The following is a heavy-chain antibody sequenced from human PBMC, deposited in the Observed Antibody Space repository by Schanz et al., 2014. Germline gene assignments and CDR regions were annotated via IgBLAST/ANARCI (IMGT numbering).Heavy chain of an antibody. V-gene: IGHV3-66*01. D-gene: IGHD5-12*01. CDR2: IYSGIGA. Sequence: EGQLAESGGGLVQPGGSLRLSCAVSGFTFSSYAMHWVRQAPGKGLEWVSVIYSGIGAYYADSVKDRFTVSRDNSKNTVYLQMNRLRAEDTAVYYCASPSGYSDYGTYFDFWGQGTLVTVSS. CDR3: ASPSGYSDYGTYFDF. CDR1: GFTFSSYA. J-gene: IGHJ4*02.